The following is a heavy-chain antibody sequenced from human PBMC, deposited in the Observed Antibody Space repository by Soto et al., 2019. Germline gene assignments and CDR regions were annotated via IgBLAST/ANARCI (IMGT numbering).Heavy chain of an antibody. CDR3: AREWGITMVRGVITSYYYGMDV. D-gene: IGHD3-10*01. CDR1: GYTFTSYG. Sequence: QVQLVQSGAEVKKPGASVKVSCKASGYTFTSYGISWVRQAPGQGLEWMGWISAYNGNTNYAQKRKGRCTMTTDTSTSTAYMELSSLRADDTAVYYCAREWGITMVRGVITSYYYGMDVWGQGTTVTVSS. V-gene: IGHV1-18*01. CDR2: ISAYNGNT. J-gene: IGHJ6*02.